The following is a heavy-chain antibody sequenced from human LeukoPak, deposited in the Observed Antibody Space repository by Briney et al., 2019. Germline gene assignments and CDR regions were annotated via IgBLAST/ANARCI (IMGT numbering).Heavy chain of an antibody. D-gene: IGHD3-22*01. CDR3: ARDSGSGGRYYDSSGYYYEGDAFDI. CDR1: GFTVRSNY. V-gene: IGHV3-53*01. CDR2: IYSGGST. Sequence: PGGSLGLSRAASGFTVRSNYMSWVRQAPGKGLEWGSVIYSGGSTYYADSVQGRFTISRDNSKNTLYLQMNSLRAEDTAVYYCARDSGSGGRYYDSSGYYYEGDAFDIWGQETMVTVSS. J-gene: IGHJ3*02.